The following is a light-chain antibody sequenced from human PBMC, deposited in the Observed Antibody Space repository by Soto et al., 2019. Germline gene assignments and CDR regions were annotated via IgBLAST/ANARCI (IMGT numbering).Light chain of an antibody. CDR2: ASS. CDR3: SSYTSGSTLYV. J-gene: IGLJ1*01. Sequence: QSVLTRPPSVSGSPGQSITISFTGTSSDVGSYNYVSWYQQHPGKAPRLMIYASSNRPSGVSHRFSGSRSGNTASLTISGLQAEDEADYFCSSYTSGSTLYVFGSGTKVTVL. CDR1: SSDVGSYNY. V-gene: IGLV2-14*01.